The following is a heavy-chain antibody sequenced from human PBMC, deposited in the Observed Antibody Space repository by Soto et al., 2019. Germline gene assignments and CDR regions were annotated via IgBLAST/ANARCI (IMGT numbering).Heavy chain of an antibody. CDR3: TTDHKQRAGNYYYYGMDV. D-gene: IGHD6-25*01. Sequence: EGSLRLSCAASGFTFSNAWMSWVRQAPGKGLEWVGRIKSKTDGGTTDYAAPVKGRFTISRDDSKNTLYLQMNSLKTEDTAVYYCTTDHKQRAGNYYYYGMDVWGQGTTVTVSS. V-gene: IGHV3-15*01. CDR1: GFTFSNAW. CDR2: IKSKTDGGTT. J-gene: IGHJ6*02.